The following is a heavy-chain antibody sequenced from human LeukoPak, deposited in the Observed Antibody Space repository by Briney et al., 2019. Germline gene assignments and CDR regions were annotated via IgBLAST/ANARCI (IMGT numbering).Heavy chain of an antibody. J-gene: IGHJ4*02. Sequence: GGSLRLSCAASGFTFSSYGMSWVRQAPGKGLEWVSAISGSGGSTYYADSVNGRFTISRDNSKNTLYLQMNSLRAEDTAVYYCAKYYRGSGGNGYWGQGTLVTVSS. D-gene: IGHD2-15*01. V-gene: IGHV3-23*01. CDR1: GFTFSSYG. CDR3: AKYYRGSGGNGY. CDR2: ISGSGGST.